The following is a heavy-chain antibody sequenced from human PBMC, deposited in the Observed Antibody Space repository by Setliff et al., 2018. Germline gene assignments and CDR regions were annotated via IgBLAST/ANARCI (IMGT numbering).Heavy chain of an antibody. CDR2: VSASGST. D-gene: IGHD5-18*01. CDR3: ARDRTAYSYGLDV. V-gene: IGHV4-4*07. CDR1: GASISDYY. Sequence: PSETLSLTCTVSGASISDYYWTWIRQPAGKELEWIGRVSASGSTTYNPSLKSRVTMSVDTSKNQIALNLKSVTAADTAVYYCARDRTAYSYGLDVWGQGTTVTVSS. J-gene: IGHJ6*02.